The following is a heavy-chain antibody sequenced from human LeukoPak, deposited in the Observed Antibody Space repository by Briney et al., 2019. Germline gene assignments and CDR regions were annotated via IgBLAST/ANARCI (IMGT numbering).Heavy chain of an antibody. J-gene: IGHJ3*02. CDR3: ARVPINSSGYFRSMRQDSFDI. Sequence: GGSLRLSCAASGFTFSSYWMHWVRQAPGKGLVWVSRINSDGSSTSYADSVKGRFTISRDNAKKSLYLQMNSLRAEDTALYYCARVPINSSGYFRSMRQDSFDIWGQGTMVTVSS. V-gene: IGHV3-74*01. D-gene: IGHD3-22*01. CDR1: GFTFSSYW. CDR2: INSDGSST.